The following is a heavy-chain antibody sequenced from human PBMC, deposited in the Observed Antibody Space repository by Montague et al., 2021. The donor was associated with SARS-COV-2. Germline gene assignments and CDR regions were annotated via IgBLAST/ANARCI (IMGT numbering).Heavy chain of an antibody. J-gene: IGHJ5*02. V-gene: IGHV3-48*03. CDR2: ISSSGSTI. CDR3: SSKKWLRGRFDP. D-gene: IGHD5-12*01. CDR1: GFTFSSYE. Sequence: SLRLSCAASGFTFSSYEMNWVRQAPGEGLDWVSYISSSGSTIYYADSVKGRFTISRDNAKNSLYLQMNSLRAEDTAVYYCSSKKWLRGRFDPWGQGTLVTVSS.